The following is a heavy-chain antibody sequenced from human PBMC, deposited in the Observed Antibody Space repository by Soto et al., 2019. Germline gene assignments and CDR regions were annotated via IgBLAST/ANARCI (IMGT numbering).Heavy chain of an antibody. V-gene: IGHV1-69*02. Sequence: QVQLVQSGAEVKKPGSSVKVSCKASGGTFSSYTISWVRQAPGQGLEWMGRIIPILGIANYAQKFQGRVTITADKSTSTAYMELSSLRSEDTAVYYCASGYSYGIYYYYGMDVWGQGTTVTDSS. CDR2: IIPILGIA. J-gene: IGHJ6*02. CDR3: ASGYSYGIYYYYGMDV. CDR1: GGTFSSYT. D-gene: IGHD5-18*01.